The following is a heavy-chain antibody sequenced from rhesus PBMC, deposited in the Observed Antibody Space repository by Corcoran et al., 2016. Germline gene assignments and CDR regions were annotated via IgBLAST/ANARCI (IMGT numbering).Heavy chain of an antibody. J-gene: IGHJ4*01. D-gene: IGHD5-42*01. V-gene: IGHV4S7*01. CDR1: GYSISSAYY. CDR3: ARERRGYQNGYYFDY. Sequence: QVQLQESGPGLVKASETLSLTRAVSGYSISSAYYWCWIRQPLGRGLEWLGHVRSGGTRSLNPSLKSRVTISKDTSTNQFSLRLSSVTAADTAVYYCARERRGYQNGYYFDYWGQGVLVTVSS. CDR2: VRSGGTR.